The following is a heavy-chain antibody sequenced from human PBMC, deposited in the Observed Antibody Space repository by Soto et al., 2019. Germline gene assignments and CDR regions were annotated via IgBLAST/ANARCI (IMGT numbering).Heavy chain of an antibody. CDR3: AREESVGRGIAAPRTKNWFDP. V-gene: IGHV6-1*01. D-gene: IGHD6-13*01. CDR1: GSGFTWNIAA. Sequence: PSPALSLTCSISGSGFTWNIAAWNWIRQSPSRGLEWLGRTYYRSKWYNDYAVSVKSRITINPDTSKNQFSLQLNSVTPEDTAVYYCAREESVGRGIAAPRTKNWFDPWGQGTLVTVSS. CDR2: TYYRSKWYN. J-gene: IGHJ5*02.